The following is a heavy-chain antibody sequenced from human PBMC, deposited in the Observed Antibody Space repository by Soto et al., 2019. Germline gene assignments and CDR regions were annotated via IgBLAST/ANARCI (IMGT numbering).Heavy chain of an antibody. D-gene: IGHD3-22*01. V-gene: IGHV3-21*01. J-gene: IGHJ4*02. CDR1: GFTFSYYS. CDR3: ARVYYYDSSGFLI. Sequence: GGSLRLSCAASGFTFSYYSMNWVRQAPGKGLEWVSSISSSSSYIHYADSVKGRFTISRDNAKNSLYLQMNSLRAEDTAVYYCARVYYYDSSGFLIWGQGTLVTVSS. CDR2: ISSSSSYI.